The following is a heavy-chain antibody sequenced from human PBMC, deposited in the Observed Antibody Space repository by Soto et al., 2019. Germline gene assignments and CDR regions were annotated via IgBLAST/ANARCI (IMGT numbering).Heavy chain of an antibody. CDR1: GFTFSSYG. V-gene: IGHV3-33*08. CDR2: MWYDGSNT. CDR3: AREYSSSYYFDY. J-gene: IGHJ4*02. D-gene: IGHD6-6*01. Sequence: GGSLRLSCAASGFTFSSYGMHWVRQAPGKGLEWGAVMWYDGSNTYYADSVKGRFTISRDNSKNTLCLQMNSLRAEDTSVYYCAREYSSSYYFDYWGQGTLVTVSS.